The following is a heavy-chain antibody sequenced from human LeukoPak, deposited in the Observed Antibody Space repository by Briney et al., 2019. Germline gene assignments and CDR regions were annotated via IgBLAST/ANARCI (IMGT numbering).Heavy chain of an antibody. J-gene: IGHJ4*02. D-gene: IGHD3-22*01. CDR3: ARAVGTQYYYDSSGYQPLFDY. CDR2: IYYSGST. CDR1: GGSISSYY. V-gene: IGHV4-59*01. Sequence: PSETLSLTCTVSGGSISSYYWSWIRQPAGKGLEWIGYIYYSGSTNYNPSLKSRVTISVDTSKNQFSLKLSSVTAADTAVYYCARAVGTQYYYDSSGYQPLFDYWGQGTLVTVSS.